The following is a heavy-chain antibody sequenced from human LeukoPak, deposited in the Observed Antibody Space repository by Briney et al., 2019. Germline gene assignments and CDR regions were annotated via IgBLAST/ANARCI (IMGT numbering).Heavy chain of an antibody. CDR3: ASSFGSGYYKH. D-gene: IGHD3-22*01. J-gene: IGHJ4*02. CDR2: IYYSGST. V-gene: IGHV4-59*01. CDR1: GGSLSSYY. Sequence: SETLSLTCTVSGGSLSSYYWSWIRQPPGKGLEWIGYIYYSGSTNYNPSLKSRVTISVDTSKNQFSLKLSSVTAADTAVYYCASSFGSGYYKHWGQGTLVTVSS.